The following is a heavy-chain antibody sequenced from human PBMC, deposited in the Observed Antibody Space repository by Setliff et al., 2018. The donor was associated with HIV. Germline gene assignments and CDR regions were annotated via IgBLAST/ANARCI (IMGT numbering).Heavy chain of an antibody. D-gene: IGHD4-17*01. V-gene: IGHV3-48*03. CDR1: GFTFANYE. J-gene: IGHJ4*02. CDR3: ARLSPPDDYGDLGGVDY. CDR2: ISSSDSTI. Sequence: GGSLRLSCAASGFTFANYEMNWVRQAPGKGLEWVAYISSSDSTIYYADSVKGRFTIYRDNAKNSLFLQMDSLRVEDTAFYHCARLSPPDDYGDLGGVDYWGQGTLVTVSS.